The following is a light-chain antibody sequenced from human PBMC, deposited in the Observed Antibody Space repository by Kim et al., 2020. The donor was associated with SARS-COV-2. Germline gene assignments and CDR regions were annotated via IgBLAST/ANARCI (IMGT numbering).Light chain of an antibody. V-gene: IGLV1-40*01. CDR2: ANT. Sequence: QSVLTQPPSVSGAPGQRVTISCTGSSSNIGARYDVHWYQQLPGTAPKLLIYANTNRPSGVPDRFSGSMSGTSASLAITGLRADDEADYYCQSYDSSLNGVVFGGGTQLTVL. J-gene: IGLJ2*01. CDR3: QSYDSSLNGVV. CDR1: SSNIGARYD.